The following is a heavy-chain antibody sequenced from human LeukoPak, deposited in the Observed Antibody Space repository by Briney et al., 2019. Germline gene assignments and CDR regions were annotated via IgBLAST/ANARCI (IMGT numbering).Heavy chain of an antibody. J-gene: IGHJ4*02. Sequence: GGSLRLSCAASGFTFSSYAMSWVRQAPGKGLEWVSAISGSGGSTYYADSVKGRFTISRDNSKNTLYLQMNSLRVEDTAVYYCAKTRYDFWSGYALVYWGQGTLVTVSS. CDR3: AKTRYDFWSGYALVY. CDR1: GFTFSSYA. CDR2: ISGSGGST. V-gene: IGHV3-23*01. D-gene: IGHD3-3*01.